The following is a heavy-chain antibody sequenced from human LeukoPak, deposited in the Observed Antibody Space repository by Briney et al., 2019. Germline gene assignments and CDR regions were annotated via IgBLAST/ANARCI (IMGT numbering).Heavy chain of an antibody. CDR3: ARVRGSYSIDY. J-gene: IGHJ4*02. CDR2: IYHSGST. D-gene: IGHD1-26*01. Sequence: SETLSLTCTVSGYSISSGYYWGWIRQPPGKGLEWIGSIYHSGSTYYNPSLKSRVTISVDTSKNQFSLKLSSVTAADTAVYYCARVRGSYSIDYWGQGTLVTVSS. V-gene: IGHV4-38-2*02. CDR1: GYSISSGYY.